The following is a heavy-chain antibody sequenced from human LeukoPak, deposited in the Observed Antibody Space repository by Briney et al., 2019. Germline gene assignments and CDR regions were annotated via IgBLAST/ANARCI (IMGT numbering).Heavy chain of an antibody. CDR3: VKDGKALLMFYFDS. CDR2: INWKSDII. V-gene: IGHV3-9*01. D-gene: IGHD2-8*01. J-gene: IGHJ4*02. Sequence: GGSLRLSCETSGFSFDEYAMHWVRQAPGKGLEWVSGINWKSDIIGYADSVKGRFTISRDNAKQSLYLQMNSLRAEDTAFYYCVKDGKALLMFYFDSWGQGTLVAVSS. CDR1: GFSFDEYA.